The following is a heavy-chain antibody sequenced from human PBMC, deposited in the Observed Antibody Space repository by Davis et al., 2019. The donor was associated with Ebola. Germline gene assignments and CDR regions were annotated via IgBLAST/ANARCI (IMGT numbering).Heavy chain of an antibody. V-gene: IGHV1-18*01. J-gene: IGHJ5*02. Sequence: ASVKVSCKASGYTFTSYAMHWVRQAPGQRLEWMGWISAYNGNTNYAQKLQGRVTMTTDTSTSTAYMELRSLRSDDTAVYYCARCITMIVVESWFDPWGQGTLVTVSS. D-gene: IGHD3-22*01. CDR3: ARCITMIVVESWFDP. CDR1: GYTFTSYA. CDR2: ISAYNGNT.